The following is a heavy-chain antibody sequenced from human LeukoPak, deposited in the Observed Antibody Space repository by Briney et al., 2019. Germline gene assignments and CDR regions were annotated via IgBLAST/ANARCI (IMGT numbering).Heavy chain of an antibody. J-gene: IGHJ4*02. V-gene: IGHV3-23*01. CDR1: GFTSSSYT. Sequence: GGSLRLSCAASGFTSSSYTMTWVRQAPGKGLEWVSSISGGGDYIYYADSVKGRFTISRDNSKNTLYLQINSLRAEDTAIYYCAKGYMIRGGITTHFDYWGQGTLVTVFS. D-gene: IGHD3-10*01. CDR3: AKGYMIRGGITTHFDY. CDR2: ISGGGDYI.